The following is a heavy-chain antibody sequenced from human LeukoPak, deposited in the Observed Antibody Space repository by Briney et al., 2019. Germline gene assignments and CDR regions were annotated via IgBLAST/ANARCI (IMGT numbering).Heavy chain of an antibody. CDR2: IYYSGST. V-gene: IGHV4-59*08. D-gene: IGHD6-13*01. CDR1: GGSISSYY. J-gene: IGHJ4*02. Sequence: PSETLSPTCTVSGGSISSYYWSWIRQPPGKGLEWIGYIYYSGSTNYNPSLKSRVTISVDTSKNQFSLKLSSVTAADTAVYYCARLAAGKGFDYWGQGTLVTVSS. CDR3: ARLAAGKGFDY.